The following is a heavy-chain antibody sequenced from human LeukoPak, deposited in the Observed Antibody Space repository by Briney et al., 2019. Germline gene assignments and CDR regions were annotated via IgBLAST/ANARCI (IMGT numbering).Heavy chain of an antibody. J-gene: IGHJ4*02. Sequence: GQSLRLSCAPSGFTFGDYAISWFRQAPGRGLEWVGFIRSKAYGETTQYAASVKGRFLISRDDSRSVAFLQMNSLKTEDTGLYYCVRGRKDLDFWGQGILVTVSS. CDR3: VRGRKDLDF. CDR1: GFTFGDYA. V-gene: IGHV3-49*03. CDR2: IRSKAYGETT.